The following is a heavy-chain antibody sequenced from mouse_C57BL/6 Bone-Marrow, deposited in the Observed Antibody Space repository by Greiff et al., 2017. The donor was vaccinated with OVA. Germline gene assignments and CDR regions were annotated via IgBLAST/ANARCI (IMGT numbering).Heavy chain of an antibody. Sequence: VQRVESGAELVKPGASVKLSCKASGYTFTSYWMQWVKQRPGQGLEWIGEIDPSDSYTNYNQKFKGKATLTVDTSSSTAYMQLSSLTSEDSAVYYCARDYGSFDYWGQGTTLTVSS. J-gene: IGHJ2*01. D-gene: IGHD1-1*01. V-gene: IGHV1-50*01. CDR3: ARDYGSFDY. CDR2: IDPSDSYT. CDR1: GYTFTSYW.